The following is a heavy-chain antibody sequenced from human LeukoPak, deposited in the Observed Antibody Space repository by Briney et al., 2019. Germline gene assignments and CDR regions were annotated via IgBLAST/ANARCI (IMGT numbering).Heavy chain of an antibody. Sequence: PSETLSLTCAVYGGSFSGYYWSWIRQPPGKGLEWIGETNHSGSTNYNPSLKSRVTISVDTSKNQFSLKLSSVTAADTAVYYCARATVTPETPWGAYDYWGQGTLVTVSS. CDR1: GGSFSGYY. CDR3: ARATVTPETPWGAYDY. D-gene: IGHD4-17*01. J-gene: IGHJ4*02. V-gene: IGHV4-34*01. CDR2: TNHSGST.